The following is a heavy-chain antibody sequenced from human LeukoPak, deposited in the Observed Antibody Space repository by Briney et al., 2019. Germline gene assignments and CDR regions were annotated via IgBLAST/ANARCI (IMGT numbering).Heavy chain of an antibody. V-gene: IGHV1-2*02. CDR1: GYTFTGYY. CDR2: INPNSGGT. J-gene: IGHJ4*02. D-gene: IGHD6-6*01. CDR3: ARGGAIAARLPFFDY. Sequence: ASVKVSCKASGYTFTGYYMHWVRQAPGQGLEWMGWINPNSGGTNYAQKFQGRVTMTRDTSISTAYMELSRLRSDDTAVYYCARGGAIAARLPFFDYWGQGTLVTVSS.